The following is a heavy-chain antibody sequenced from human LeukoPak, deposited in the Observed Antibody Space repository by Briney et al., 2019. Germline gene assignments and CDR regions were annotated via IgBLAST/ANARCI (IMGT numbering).Heavy chain of an antibody. CDR2: IYYSGST. J-gene: IGHJ3*02. CDR1: GGSIRSYY. V-gene: IGHV4-59*01. Sequence: SETLSLTCTVSGGSIRSYYWSWIRQPPGKGLEWIGYIYYSGSTNYNPSLKSRVTISVDTSKNQFSLKLSSVTAADTAVYYCARLSGDPGPEAFDIWGQGTMVTVSS. CDR3: ARLSGDPGPEAFDI. D-gene: IGHD1-14*01.